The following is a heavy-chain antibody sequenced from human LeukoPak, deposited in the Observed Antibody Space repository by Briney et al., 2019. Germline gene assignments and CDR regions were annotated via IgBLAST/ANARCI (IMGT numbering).Heavy chain of an antibody. Sequence: GESLKISCKGSGYNFASYWIGWVRQMPGKGLECMGIIYPGDSDTKYSPSFQGQVTISADKSISTAYLQWSSLKASDTATYYCARLPTGASQSYWGRGTLVTVSS. CDR2: IYPGDSDT. V-gene: IGHV5-51*01. CDR3: ARLPTGASQSY. CDR1: GYNFASYW. D-gene: IGHD7-27*01. J-gene: IGHJ4*02.